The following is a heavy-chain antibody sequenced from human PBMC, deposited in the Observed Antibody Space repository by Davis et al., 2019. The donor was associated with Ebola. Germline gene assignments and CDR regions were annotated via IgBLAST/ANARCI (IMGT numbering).Heavy chain of an antibody. CDR2: INPSGST. Sequence: MPGGSLRLSCAVYGGSFSDYYWNWTRQTPEKGLEWIGEINPSGSTNYNPSLKSRVTISVETSKNQISLKLSSVTAADTAVYYWARSKPAAIVYYYYGMDVWGQGTTVTVSS. CDR3: ARSKPAAIVYYYYGMDV. CDR1: GGSFSDYY. D-gene: IGHD2-2*02. V-gene: IGHV4-34*01. J-gene: IGHJ6*02.